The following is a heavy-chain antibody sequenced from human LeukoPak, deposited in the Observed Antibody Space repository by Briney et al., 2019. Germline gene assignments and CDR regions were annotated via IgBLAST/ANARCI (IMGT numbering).Heavy chain of an antibody. Sequence: GGSLRLSCAASGFTFSSYAMSWVRQAPGKGLEWVSVISSYGGSTYYADSVKGRFTISRDNSKNTLYLQMNSLRAEDTAVYYCAKDAHYISGNMDAWGKGTTVTVSS. V-gene: IGHV3-23*01. J-gene: IGHJ6*03. D-gene: IGHD3-16*01. CDR2: ISSYGGST. CDR1: GFTFSSYA. CDR3: AKDAHYISGNMDA.